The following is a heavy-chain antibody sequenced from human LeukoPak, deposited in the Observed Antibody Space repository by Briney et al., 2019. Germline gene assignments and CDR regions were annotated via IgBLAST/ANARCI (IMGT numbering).Heavy chain of an antibody. Sequence: SETLSLTCTVSGGSISSSSYYWGWIRQPPGKGLEWIGSIYYSGSTNYNPSLKSRVTISVDTSKNQFSLKLSSVTAADTAVYYCARGPNIGYCSSTSCSSWFDPWGQGTLVTVSS. CDR3: ARGPNIGYCSSTSCSSWFDP. CDR1: GGSISSSSYY. J-gene: IGHJ5*02. D-gene: IGHD2-2*01. CDR2: IYYSGST. V-gene: IGHV4-39*07.